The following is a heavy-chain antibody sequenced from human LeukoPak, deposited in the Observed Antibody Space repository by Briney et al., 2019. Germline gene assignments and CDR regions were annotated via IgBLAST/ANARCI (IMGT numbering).Heavy chain of an antibody. V-gene: IGHV3-7*01. CDR1: GFTFNNYW. CDR2: TKEDGSQI. J-gene: IGHJ4*02. CDR3: AGSSGWLFDY. Sequence: GGSLRLSCAGTGFTFNNYWMNWVRQAPGKGLEWVANTKEDGSQIYYVDSVKGRFTIFRDNAKNSVYLQMNSLRAEDTAVYYCAGSSGWLFDYWGQGTLVAVSS. D-gene: IGHD6-19*01.